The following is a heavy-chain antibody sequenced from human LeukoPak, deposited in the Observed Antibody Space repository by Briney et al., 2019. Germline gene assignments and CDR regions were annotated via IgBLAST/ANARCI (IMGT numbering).Heavy chain of an antibody. CDR3: ARDVGPRVYYVSSGPPRFDP. CDR1: GFTFSSYS. CDR2: ISSSSSYI. Sequence: GGSLRLSCAASGFTFSSYSMNWVRQAPGKGLEWVSSISSSSSYIYYADSVKGRFTISRDNAKNSLYLQMNSLRAEDTAVYYCARDVGPRVYYVSSGPPRFDPWGQGTLVTVSS. D-gene: IGHD3-22*01. V-gene: IGHV3-21*01. J-gene: IGHJ5*02.